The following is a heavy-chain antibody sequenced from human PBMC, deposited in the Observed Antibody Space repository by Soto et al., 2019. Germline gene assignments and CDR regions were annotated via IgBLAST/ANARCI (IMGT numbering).Heavy chain of an antibody. CDR2: ISWNSGSI. V-gene: IGHV3-9*01. J-gene: IGHJ4*02. D-gene: IGHD2-15*01. CDR3: AKDSSYLGYCSGGSCYYYYFDY. Sequence: LRLSCAASGFTFDDYAMHWVRQAPGKGLEWVSGISWNSGSIGYADSVKGRFTISRDNAKNSLYLQMNSLRAEDTALYYCAKDSSYLGYCSGGSCYYYYFDYWGQGTLVTVSS. CDR1: GFTFDDYA.